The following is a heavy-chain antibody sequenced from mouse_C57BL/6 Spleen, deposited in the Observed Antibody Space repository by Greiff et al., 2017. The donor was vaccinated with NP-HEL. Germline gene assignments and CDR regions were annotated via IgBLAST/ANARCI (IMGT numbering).Heavy chain of an antibody. Sequence: VKLQQPGAELVKPGASVKLSCKASGYTFTSYWMHWVKQRPGQGLEWIGMIHPNSGSTNYNEKFKSKATLTVDKSSSTAYMQLSSLTSEDSAVYYCAFITTSWFAYWGQGTLVTVSA. CDR1: GYTFTSYW. J-gene: IGHJ3*01. D-gene: IGHD1-1*01. CDR3: AFITTSWFAY. CDR2: IHPNSGST. V-gene: IGHV1-64*01.